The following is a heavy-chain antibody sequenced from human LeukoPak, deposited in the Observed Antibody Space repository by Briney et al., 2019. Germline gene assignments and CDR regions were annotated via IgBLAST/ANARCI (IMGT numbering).Heavy chain of an antibody. V-gene: IGHV1-8*01. CDR2: MNPNSGNT. J-gene: IGHJ6*03. CDR1: GYTFTSYD. Sequence: GASVNVSCKASGYTFTSYDINWVRQATGQGLEWMGWMNPNSGNTGYAQKFQGRVTMTRNTSISTAYMELSSLRSEDTAVYYCARPRFPYYRLSGPDYYYMDVWGKGTTVTVSS. D-gene: IGHD3-10*01. CDR3: ARPRFPYYRLSGPDYYYMDV.